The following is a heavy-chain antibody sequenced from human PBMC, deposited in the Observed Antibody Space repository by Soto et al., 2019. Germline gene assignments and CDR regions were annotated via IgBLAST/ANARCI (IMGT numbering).Heavy chain of an antibody. CDR2: IIPILGIA. J-gene: IGHJ4*02. CDR3: ARGGEMATIDY. CDR1: GGTFSSYT. D-gene: IGHD5-12*01. V-gene: IGHV1-69*02. Sequence: QVQLVQSGAEVKKTGSSVKVSCKASGGTFSSYTISWVRQAPGQGLEWMGRIIPILGIANYAQKFQGRVTIRADNTTSTAYMELSSLRSEDTVVYYCARGGEMATIDYWGQGTLVTVSS.